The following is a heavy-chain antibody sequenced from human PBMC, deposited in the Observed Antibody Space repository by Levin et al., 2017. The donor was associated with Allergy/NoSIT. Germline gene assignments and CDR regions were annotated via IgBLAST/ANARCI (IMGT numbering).Heavy chain of an antibody. D-gene: IGHD1-26*01. V-gene: IGHV3-30-3*01. J-gene: IGHJ4*02. CDR2: ISYDGSNN. CDR1: GFTFSSYA. CDR3: VRGWEPDY. Sequence: GGSLRLSCAPSGFTFSSYAMHWVRQAPGKGLEWVAVISYDGSNNFYADSVKGRFTISRDNSKNTLFLQMNSLRAEDTALYYCVRGWEPDYWGQGTLVTVSS.